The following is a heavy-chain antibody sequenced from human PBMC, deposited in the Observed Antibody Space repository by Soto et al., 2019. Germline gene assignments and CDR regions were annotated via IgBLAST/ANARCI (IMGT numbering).Heavy chain of an antibody. CDR2: VYYSDST. Sequence: QVQLQESGPGLVKPSETLSLTCTVSGGPIGSYYWSWIRQSPGKGLEWIGCVYYSDSTNYNPSLKSRVTISLDRSKNQFSLRLSSVTAADTAVYYCARTEARSWSFFYYGMDVWGQGTAVAVSS. J-gene: IGHJ6*02. CDR3: ARTEARSWSFFYYGMDV. CDR1: GGPIGSYY. V-gene: IGHV4-59*01.